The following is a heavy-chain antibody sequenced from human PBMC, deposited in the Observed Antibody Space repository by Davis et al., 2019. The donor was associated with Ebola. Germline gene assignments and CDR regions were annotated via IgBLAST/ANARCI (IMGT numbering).Heavy chain of an antibody. CDR1: GFTFSSYT. Sequence: GESMKISCAASGFTFSSYTMNWLRQAPGKGLEWVSYIGTRGDPTVYADSVKGRFPVSRDDANNSLSPLMNSLRDEDTAIYDCVRDYLFALDIWGQGTMVTVSS. J-gene: IGHJ3*02. CDR2: IGTRGDPT. V-gene: IGHV3-48*02. CDR3: VRDYLFALDI.